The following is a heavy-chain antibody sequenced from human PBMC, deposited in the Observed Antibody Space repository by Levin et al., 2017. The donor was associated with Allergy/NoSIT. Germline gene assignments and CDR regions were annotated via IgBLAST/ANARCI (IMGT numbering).Heavy chain of an antibody. CDR3: ARDRNYGGNPYGLDV. CDR1: GGSISNYY. CDR2: IFHTGNT. D-gene: IGHD4-23*01. J-gene: IGHJ6*02. Sequence: SQTLSLTCTVSGGSISNYYWTWIRQPPGKGLEWIGYIFHTGNTYSNPSLKSRVTISVDTPKTQFSLKLTSATTADTAVYYCARDRNYGGNPYGLDVWGQGTTVTVSS. V-gene: IGHV4-59*01.